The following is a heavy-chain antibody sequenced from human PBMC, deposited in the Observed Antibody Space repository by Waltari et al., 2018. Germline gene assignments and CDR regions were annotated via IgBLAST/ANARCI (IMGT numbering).Heavy chain of an antibody. Sequence: QVQLVQSGSELKKPGASVKVSCTASGYIFTDSAINWVRQAPGQGLELMGWINTNTGNPTYVQGFSGRFVFSLDTSVSTAYLQINSLKAEDTAVYYCTREVVPAATIVVNWFDPWGQGTLVTVSS. CDR3: TREVVPAATIVVNWFDP. CDR2: INTNTGNP. V-gene: IGHV7-4-1*02. J-gene: IGHJ5*02. D-gene: IGHD2-2*01. CDR1: GYIFTDSA.